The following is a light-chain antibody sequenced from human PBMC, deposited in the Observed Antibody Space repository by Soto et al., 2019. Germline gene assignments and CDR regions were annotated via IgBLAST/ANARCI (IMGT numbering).Light chain of an antibody. CDR1: QSVSGSY. CDR2: GAS. CDR3: QQHRT. Sequence: ENVLRQAPGALSLSPGERAIFSCRARQSVSGSYLAWYQQKPGQAPRPLTYGASTRPAGIPDRFTGRGSGTEFTLTISRLEPEDFAVYFCQQHRTFGQGTTVDIK. J-gene: IGKJ1*01. V-gene: IGKV3-20*01.